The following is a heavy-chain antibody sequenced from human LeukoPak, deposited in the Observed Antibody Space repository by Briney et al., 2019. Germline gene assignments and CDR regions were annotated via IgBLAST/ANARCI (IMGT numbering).Heavy chain of an antibody. CDR2: SYYNVST. Sequence: PSETLSLTCTVSGGSISSSSYYWGWIRQAPGKGLEWIESSYYNVSTYYNPSLKSRVTISVDTSKNQFSLKLSSVTAADTAVYYCARHQIDYGDLYYFDYWGQGTLVTVSS. V-gene: IGHV4-39*01. CDR1: GGSISSSSYY. D-gene: IGHD4-17*01. J-gene: IGHJ4*02. CDR3: ARHQIDYGDLYYFDY.